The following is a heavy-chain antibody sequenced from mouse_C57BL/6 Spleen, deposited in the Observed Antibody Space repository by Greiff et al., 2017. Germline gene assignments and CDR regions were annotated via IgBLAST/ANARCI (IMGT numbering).Heavy chain of an antibody. CDR2: IAPSDSYT. V-gene: IGHV1-69*01. D-gene: IGHD2-4*01. CDR3: AREEPMIKGFFDY. CDR1: GYTFTSYW. Sequence: QVQLQQPGAELVMPGASVKLSCKASGYTFTSYWMHWVKQRPGQGLEWIGEIAPSDSYTNYNQKFKGKSTLTVDKSSSTAYMQRSSLTSEDSAVYYCAREEPMIKGFFDYWGQGTTLTVSS. J-gene: IGHJ2*01.